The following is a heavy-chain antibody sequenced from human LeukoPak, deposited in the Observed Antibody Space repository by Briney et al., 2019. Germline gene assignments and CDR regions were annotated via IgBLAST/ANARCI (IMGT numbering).Heavy chain of an antibody. V-gene: IGHV1-69*05. Sequence: GASVKVSCKASGGTFSSYAINWVRQAPGQGLEWMGGIIPIFGTANYAHKFQGRVTITTDESTSTAYMELSSLRSEDTAVYYCARGRWLANFDYWGQGTLVTVSS. CDR3: ARGRWLANFDY. J-gene: IGHJ4*02. CDR2: IIPIFGTA. CDR1: GGTFSSYA. D-gene: IGHD5-24*01.